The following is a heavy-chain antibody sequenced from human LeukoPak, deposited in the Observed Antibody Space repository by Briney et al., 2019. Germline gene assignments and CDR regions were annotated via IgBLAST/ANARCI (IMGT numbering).Heavy chain of an antibody. Sequence: GGSLRLSCAASGFTFSNYWMSWVRQAPGKGLEWVATIKQDGAETFYVDSVKGRFTISRDNAKKSLYLQMNSLRVEDTAVYYCAGGSGWYFDYWGQGALVIVSS. CDR3: AGGSGWYFDY. V-gene: IGHV3-7*01. CDR2: IKQDGAET. CDR1: GFTFSNYW. J-gene: IGHJ4*02. D-gene: IGHD6-19*01.